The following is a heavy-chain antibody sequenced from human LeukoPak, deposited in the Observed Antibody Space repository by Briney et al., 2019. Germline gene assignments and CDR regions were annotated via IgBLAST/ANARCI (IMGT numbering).Heavy chain of an antibody. D-gene: IGHD6-19*01. CDR2: ISSSSSTI. CDR1: GFTFSSYS. Sequence: GGSLRLSCETFGFTFSSYSMNWVRQAPGKGLEWVSYISSSSSTIYYAESVRGRFTISRDNVQSSVYLQMNSLRAEDTAVYYCARGNTDFMAVAEFDYWGPGTLVTVSS. V-gene: IGHV3-48*01. J-gene: IGHJ4*02. CDR3: ARGNTDFMAVAEFDY.